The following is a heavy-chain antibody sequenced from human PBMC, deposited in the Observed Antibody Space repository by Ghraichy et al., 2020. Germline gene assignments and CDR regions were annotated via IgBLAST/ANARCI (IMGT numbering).Heavy chain of an antibody. D-gene: IGHD3-9*01. J-gene: IGHJ6*03. Sequence: GGSLRLSCAASGFSFSSYSVNWVRQAPGKGLEWVSVISSSSSYIKYADSVKGRFTISRDNAENSVYLQMNSLRADDTAIYFCARGRLTGNSVSRENYYMDVWGKGTTVTVSS. CDR3: ARGRLTGNSVSRENYYMDV. CDR2: ISSSSSYI. CDR1: GFSFSSYS. V-gene: IGHV3-21*01.